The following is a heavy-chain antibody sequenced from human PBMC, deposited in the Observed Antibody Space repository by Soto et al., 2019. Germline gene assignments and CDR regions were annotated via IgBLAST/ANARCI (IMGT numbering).Heavy chain of an antibody. CDR2: INHSGST. Sequence: SETLSLTCAVYGGSFSGYYWSWIRQPPGKGLEWIGEINHSGSTNYNPSLKSRVTISVDTSKNQFSLKLSSVTAADTAVYYCARIWGSYRPYATAWGQGTLVNV. D-gene: IGHD3-16*02. V-gene: IGHV4-34*01. CDR1: GGSFSGYY. CDR3: ARIWGSYRPYATA. J-gene: IGHJ5*02.